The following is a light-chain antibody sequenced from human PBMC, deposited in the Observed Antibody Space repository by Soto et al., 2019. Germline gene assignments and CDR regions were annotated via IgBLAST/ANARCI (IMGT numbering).Light chain of an antibody. Sequence: ALTQPASVSGSPGQSITISCTGTSSDVGAYNHVSWFQHHPGKAPKLMIYDVSNRPSGVSNRFSGSKSGNTASLTISGLQAEDEADYYCLSYTTSTTYVFGTGTKLTVL. CDR3: LSYTTSTTYV. CDR2: DVS. V-gene: IGLV2-14*03. J-gene: IGLJ1*01. CDR1: SSDVGAYNH.